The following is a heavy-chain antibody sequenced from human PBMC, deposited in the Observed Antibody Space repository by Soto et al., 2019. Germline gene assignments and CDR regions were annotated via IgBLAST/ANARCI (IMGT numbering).Heavy chain of an antibody. Sequence: PSETLSLTCTVSGGSISSGDYYWNWIRQPPGKGLEWIGFIYYSGSTYYNPSLESRVTMSVDTSKNQFSLKLSSVTAADTAVYYCARETYDYDRSGNFDYWGQGNLVTVSS. D-gene: IGHD3-22*01. CDR1: GGSISSGDYY. CDR2: IYYSGST. CDR3: ARETYDYDRSGNFDY. V-gene: IGHV4-30-4*01. J-gene: IGHJ4*02.